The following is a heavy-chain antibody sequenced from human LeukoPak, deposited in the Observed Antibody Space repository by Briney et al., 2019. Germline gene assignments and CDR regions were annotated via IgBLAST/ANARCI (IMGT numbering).Heavy chain of an antibody. CDR2: ISSSSSYI. J-gene: IGHJ4*02. Sequence: GGSLRLSCAASGFTFSSYSMNWVHQAPGKGLEWVSSISSSSSYIYYADSVKGRFTISRDNAKNSLYLQMNSLRAEDTAVYYCAREAAAGTIDYWGQGTLVTVSS. V-gene: IGHV3-21*01. CDR1: GFTFSSYS. D-gene: IGHD6-13*01. CDR3: AREAAAGTIDY.